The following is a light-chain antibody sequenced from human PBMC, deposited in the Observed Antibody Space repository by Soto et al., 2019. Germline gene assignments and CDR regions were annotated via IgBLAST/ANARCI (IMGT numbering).Light chain of an antibody. CDR3: AAWDDSLNGSWV. Sequence: QSVLTQPPSGSGTPGQRVTISCSGSSSNIGSNTVNWYQQLPGTAPKLLIYSNNQRPSGVPDRFSGSKSGTSASLAISGLQSEDEADYYCAAWDDSLNGSWVFGGGTKLTVL. V-gene: IGLV1-44*01. CDR1: SSNIGSNT. CDR2: SNN. J-gene: IGLJ3*02.